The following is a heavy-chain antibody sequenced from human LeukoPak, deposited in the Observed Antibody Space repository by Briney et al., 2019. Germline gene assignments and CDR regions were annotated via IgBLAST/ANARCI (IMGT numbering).Heavy chain of an antibody. D-gene: IGHD2-2*01. J-gene: IGHJ6*03. CDR2: IQYDGGNK. Sequence: GGSLRLSCAASGFTFSSYGMHWVCQAPGKGLEWVAFIQYDGGNKYYADSVKGRFTISRDNSKNMLYLQMNSLRAEDTAVYYCAKDGPYALYYYYMDVWGKGTTVTVSS. CDR1: GFTFSSYG. CDR3: AKDGPYALYYYYMDV. V-gene: IGHV3-30*02.